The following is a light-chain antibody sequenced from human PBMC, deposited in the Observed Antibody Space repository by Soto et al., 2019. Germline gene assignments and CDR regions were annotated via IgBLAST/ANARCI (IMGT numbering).Light chain of an antibody. CDR3: SSYVGSNNFYV. J-gene: IGLJ1*01. CDR2: EVS. Sequence: QSALTQPPSASGSPGQSVAISCTGTSSDVGGYNYVSWYQQHPGKAPKLMIYEVSKRPSGVPDRFSGSKSGNMASLTVSRLQAEDEADYYCSSYVGSNNFYVFGTGTKVTVL. CDR1: SSDVGGYNY. V-gene: IGLV2-8*01.